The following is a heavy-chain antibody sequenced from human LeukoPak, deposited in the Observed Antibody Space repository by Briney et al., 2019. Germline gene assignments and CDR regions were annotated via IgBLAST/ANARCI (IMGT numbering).Heavy chain of an antibody. Sequence: GESLKISXKGSGYSFSNYWIGWVRQMPGKGLEWMGIIYPGDSDTGYSPSFQGQVTISADKSISTAYLQWNSLKASDTAMYYCARSNSGWYGSFDYWGQGTLVTVSS. CDR3: ARSNSGWYGSFDY. D-gene: IGHD6-19*01. J-gene: IGHJ4*02. CDR1: GYSFSNYW. CDR2: IYPGDSDT. V-gene: IGHV5-51*01.